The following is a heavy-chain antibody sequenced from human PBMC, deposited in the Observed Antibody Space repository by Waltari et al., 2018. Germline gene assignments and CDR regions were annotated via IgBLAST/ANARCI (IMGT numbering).Heavy chain of an antibody. CDR3: GKGAGPDTIEYYYYMDV. J-gene: IGHJ6*03. V-gene: IGHV3-30*18. CDR1: GFTFSSYG. CDR2: ISCDGSNK. Sequence: QVQLVESGGGVVQPGRSLRLSCAASGFTFSSYGMHWVRQAPGKGLEWVAVISCDGSNKYYADSVEGLITISRDNSKNTLYLQMNSLGAEETAVYYCGKGAGPDTIEYYYYMDVWGKGTTVTVSS.